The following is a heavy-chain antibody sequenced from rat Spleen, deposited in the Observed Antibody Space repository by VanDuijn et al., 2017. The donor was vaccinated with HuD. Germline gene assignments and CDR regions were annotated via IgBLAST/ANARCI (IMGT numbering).Heavy chain of an antibody. CDR3: ARRYDFDY. D-gene: IGHD1-11*01. Sequence: EVQLVESDGGLVQPGRSLKLSCAASGFTFSDYYMAWVRQAPTKGLEWVATISFDGTSTYYRDSAKGRFTISRDNAKSTLYLQMDSLRSEDTATYFCARRYDFDYWGQGVMVTVSS. V-gene: IGHV5-29*01. CDR2: ISFDGTST. J-gene: IGHJ2*01. CDR1: GFTFSDYY.